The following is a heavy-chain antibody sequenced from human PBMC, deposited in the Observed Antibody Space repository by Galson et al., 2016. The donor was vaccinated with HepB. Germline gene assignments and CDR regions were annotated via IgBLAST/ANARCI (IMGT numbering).Heavy chain of an antibody. CDR3: AKGTTLQVHFGYFDH. D-gene: IGHD1/OR15-1a*01. Sequence: SLRLSCAVSGFTFRSYWMSWVRQAPGKGLEWVSGISDSAGSTYFADSVKGRFTISRDNSKNTLYLQMNSLRVEDMAVYYCAKGTTLQVHFGYFDHWGQGTLVIVSS. CDR2: ISDSAGST. CDR1: GFTFRSYW. V-gene: IGHV3-23*01. J-gene: IGHJ4*02.